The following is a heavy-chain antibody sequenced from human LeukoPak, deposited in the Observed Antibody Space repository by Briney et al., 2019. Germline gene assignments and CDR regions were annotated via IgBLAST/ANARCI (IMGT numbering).Heavy chain of an antibody. Sequence: PSQTLSLTCAVSGGSISSGGYSWSWLRQPPGKGLEWIGYIYHSGSTYYNPSLKSRVTISADRSKNQFSLKLSSVTAADTAVYYCARDPNPREGAFDIWGQGTMVTVSS. D-gene: IGHD1-26*01. CDR3: ARDPNPREGAFDI. V-gene: IGHV4-30-2*01. CDR2: IYHSGST. J-gene: IGHJ3*02. CDR1: GGSISSGGYS.